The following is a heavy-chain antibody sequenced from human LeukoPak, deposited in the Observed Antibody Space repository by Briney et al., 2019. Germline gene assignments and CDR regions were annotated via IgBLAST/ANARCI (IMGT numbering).Heavy chain of an antibody. V-gene: IGHV3-23*01. CDR1: GFTFSSYG. CDR3: ARVQGRVPLDRRSDTYYYDSSGYYLSTAFDI. J-gene: IGHJ3*02. Sequence: GGSLRLSCAASGFTFSSYGMSWVRQAPGKGLEWVSAISGSGGSTYYADSVKGRFTISRDNSKNTLYLQMNSLRAEDTAVYYCARVQGRVPLDRRSDTYYYDSSGYYLSTAFDIWGQGTMVTVSS. D-gene: IGHD3-22*01. CDR2: ISGSGGST.